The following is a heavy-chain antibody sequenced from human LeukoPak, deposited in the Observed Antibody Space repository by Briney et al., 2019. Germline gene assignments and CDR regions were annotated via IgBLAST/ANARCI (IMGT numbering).Heavy chain of an antibody. V-gene: IGHV4-4*07. CDR3: ARDMGYDFSFGPGPAYYYYGMDV. Sequence: SETPSLTCTVSGDSISRYHWSWIWQPAGKGLEAIVRIYTSGSTNYHPPLQSRVPMSIDTPKTQCTLKLSSVTAADTAVYYCARDMGYDFSFGPGPAYYYYGMDVWGQGTTVTVSS. J-gene: IGHJ6*02. CDR1: GDSISRYH. CDR2: IYTSGST. D-gene: IGHD3-3*01.